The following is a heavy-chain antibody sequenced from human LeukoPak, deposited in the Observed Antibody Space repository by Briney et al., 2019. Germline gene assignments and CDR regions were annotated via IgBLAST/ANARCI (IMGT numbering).Heavy chain of an antibody. D-gene: IGHD2-2*02. CDR1: GFTFSGSA. CDR2: IKGKGNSHAT. J-gene: IGHJ4*02. V-gene: IGHV3-73*01. Sequence: SGGSLRLSCEASGFTFSGSAMHWVRQASGKGLEWLGHIKGKGNSHATAYAASLKGRFTISRDDSKNTAYLQTNNLETEDTAMYYCARQSGAAIPFVYWGQGTLVTVSS. CDR3: ARQSGAAIPFVY.